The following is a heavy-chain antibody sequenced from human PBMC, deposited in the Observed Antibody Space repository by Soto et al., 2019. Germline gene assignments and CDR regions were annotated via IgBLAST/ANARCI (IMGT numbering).Heavy chain of an antibody. CDR2: ISGSGGST. V-gene: IGHV3-23*01. D-gene: IGHD6-13*01. J-gene: IGHJ4*02. CDR1: GFTFSSYA. Sequence: GSLRLSCAASGFTFSSYAMSWVRQAPGKGLEWVSAISGSGGSTYYADSVKGRFTISRDNSKNTLYLQMNSLRAEDTAVYYCAKPQNSSSWLYYFDYWGQGTLVTVSS. CDR3: AKPQNSSSWLYYFDY.